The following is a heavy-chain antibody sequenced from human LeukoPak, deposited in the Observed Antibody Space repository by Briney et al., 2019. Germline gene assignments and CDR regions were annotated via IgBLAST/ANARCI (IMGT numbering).Heavy chain of an antibody. Sequence: GGSLRLSCTASGFTFSRYSMNWVRQAPGKGLEWVSYISSSNNTIDYADSVKGRFSISRDNAKNSLYLQMKSLRDEDTAVYYCAREDGGKADIWGQGTMVTVSS. V-gene: IGHV3-48*02. J-gene: IGHJ3*02. CDR3: AREDGGKADI. CDR1: GFTFSRYS. CDR2: ISSSNNTI. D-gene: IGHD4-23*01.